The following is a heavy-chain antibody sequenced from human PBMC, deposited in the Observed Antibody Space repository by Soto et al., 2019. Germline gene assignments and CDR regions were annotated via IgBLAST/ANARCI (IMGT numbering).Heavy chain of an antibody. V-gene: IGHV4-61*01. CDR2: IYYGGST. Sequence: PSETLSLTCTVSGGSVSSGSYYWSWIRQPPGKGLEWIGYIYYGGSTNYNPSLKSRVTISVDTSKNQFSLKLSSVTAADTAVYYCARGWPSTTIVGFDYWGQGTLVTVSS. CDR3: ARGWPSTTIVGFDY. J-gene: IGHJ4*02. CDR1: GGSVSSGSYY. D-gene: IGHD3-22*01.